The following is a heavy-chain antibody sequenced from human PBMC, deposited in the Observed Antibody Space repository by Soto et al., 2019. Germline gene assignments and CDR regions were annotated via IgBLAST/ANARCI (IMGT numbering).Heavy chain of an antibody. Sequence: EVQLLESGGGLVQPGGSLRLSCAASGFTFSSYAMRWVRQAPGKGLEWVSAIVGSGGSTYYADSVKGRLTISRDSPKNTLYLQMDSLRAEDPAVYYCAKGHCSGGSCYGSDYRGQGTLVTVSS. J-gene: IGHJ4*01. D-gene: IGHD2-15*01. CDR3: AKGHCSGGSCYGSDY. CDR1: GFTFSSYA. V-gene: IGHV3-23*01. CDR2: IVGSGGST.